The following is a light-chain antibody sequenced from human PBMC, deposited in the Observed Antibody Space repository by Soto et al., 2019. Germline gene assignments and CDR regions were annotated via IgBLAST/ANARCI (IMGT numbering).Light chain of an antibody. CDR2: EVS. J-gene: IGLJ1*01. CDR3: CSYASSSTHV. Sequence: QCALTRPVSVSRCPLPSIPITNTETSSHVGRYNLVSWYQQHPGKAPKLMIYEVSKRPSGVSNRFSGSKSGNTASLTISGLQAEDEADYYCCSYASSSTHVFGTGTKVTVL. V-gene: IGLV2-23*02. CDR1: SSHVGRYNL.